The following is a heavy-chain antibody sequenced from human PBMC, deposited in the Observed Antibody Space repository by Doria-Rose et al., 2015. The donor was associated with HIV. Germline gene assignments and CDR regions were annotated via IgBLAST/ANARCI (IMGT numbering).Heavy chain of an antibody. Sequence: QVQLVQSGPVLVKPTETLTLTCTVSGVSLSSPGMGVSWIRQPPGKALEWLANIFSDDERSYETSLKSRLTISRVTSKSQVVLTMTDMDPVDTATYYCARIKSSRWYHKYYFDFWGQGTLVIVSA. CDR2: IFSDDER. CDR1: GVSLSSPGMG. CDR3: ARIKSSRWYHKYYFDF. V-gene: IGHV2-26*01. D-gene: IGHD6-13*01. J-gene: IGHJ4*02.